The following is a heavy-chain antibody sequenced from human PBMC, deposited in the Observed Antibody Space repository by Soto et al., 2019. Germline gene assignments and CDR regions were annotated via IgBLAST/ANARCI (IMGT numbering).Heavy chain of an antibody. D-gene: IGHD6-13*01. CDR1: GGSLSSGVYY. Sequence: KPSETLSLTCAASGGSLSSGVYYWNWIRQHAGGGLEWIGYIFHSGSTYYNPSLRGRVSMSVDTSANQFSLRLTSVTAADAAVYYCARTYAGRGYFDLWGPGTLVTVSS. CDR3: ARTYAGRGYFDL. J-gene: IGHJ4*02. CDR2: IFHSGST. V-gene: IGHV4-31*02.